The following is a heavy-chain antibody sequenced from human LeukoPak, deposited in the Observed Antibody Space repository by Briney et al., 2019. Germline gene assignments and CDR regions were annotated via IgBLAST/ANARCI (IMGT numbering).Heavy chain of an antibody. Sequence: GGSLRLSCAASGFTFSDYYMSWIRQAPGKGLEWVSYISSSGSTIYYADSVKGRFTISRDNSKNTLYLQMNSLRAEDTAVYYCAKNPTTYYDILTGYSRSNYLDYWGQGTLVTVSS. V-gene: IGHV3-11*01. CDR1: GFTFSDYY. CDR3: AKNPTTYYDILTGYSRSNYLDY. CDR2: ISSSGSTI. J-gene: IGHJ4*02. D-gene: IGHD3-9*01.